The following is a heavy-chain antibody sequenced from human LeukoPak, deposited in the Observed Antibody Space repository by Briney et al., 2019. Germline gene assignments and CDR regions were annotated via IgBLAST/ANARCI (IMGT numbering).Heavy chain of an antibody. CDR1: GFPFSSYG. CDR3: AKGGGSSGRSYYSDY. J-gene: IGHJ4*02. V-gene: IGHV3-30*18. D-gene: IGHD6-19*01. Sequence: GMSLRLSCAASGFPFSSYGMHWVRQAPGKGLEWVAAISNGGKNKFYADSVKGRFTISRDYPKNTVNLQMNSLRAEDTALYYCAKGGGSSGRSYYSDYWGQGSLVTVSS. CDR2: ISNGGKNK.